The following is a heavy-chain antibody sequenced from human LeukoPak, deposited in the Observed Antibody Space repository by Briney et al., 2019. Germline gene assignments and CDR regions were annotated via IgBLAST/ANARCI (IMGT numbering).Heavy chain of an antibody. V-gene: IGHV3-11*04. Sequence: PGGSLRLSCAASGFTFSDYYMSWIRQAPGKGLEWVSYISSSGSSIYYADSVKGRFTISRDNAKNSLHLQMNSLRAEDTAVYYCAREYCSSTSCYSLGDWGQGTLVTVSS. CDR2: ISSSGSSI. CDR1: GFTFSDYY. D-gene: IGHD2-2*02. CDR3: AREYCSSTSCYSLGD. J-gene: IGHJ4*02.